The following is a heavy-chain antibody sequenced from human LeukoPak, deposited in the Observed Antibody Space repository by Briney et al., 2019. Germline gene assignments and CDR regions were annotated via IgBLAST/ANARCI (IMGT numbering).Heavy chain of an antibody. CDR2: ISGSGGST. Sequence: GGSLRLSCAASGFTFSSYAMSWVRQAPGKGLEWVSAISGSGGSTYYADSVKGRFTISRDNSKSTLYLQMNSLRAEDTAVYYCAKAPPPYYDSSGQFDYWGQGTLVTVSS. CDR3: AKAPPPYYDSSGQFDY. D-gene: IGHD3-22*01. J-gene: IGHJ4*02. CDR1: GFTFSSYA. V-gene: IGHV3-23*01.